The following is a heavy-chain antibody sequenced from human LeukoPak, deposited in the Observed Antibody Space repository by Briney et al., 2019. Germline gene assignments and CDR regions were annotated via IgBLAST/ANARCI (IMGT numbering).Heavy chain of an antibody. D-gene: IGHD6-13*01. CDR1: GYTFTSYA. J-gene: IGHJ4*02. Sequence: ASVKVSCKASGYTFTSYAMHWVRQAPGQRLEWMGWSNAGNGNTKYSQEFQGRVTITRDTSASTAYMELSSLRSEDTAVYYCARRKAAAEKCFDYWGQGTLVTVSS. CDR3: ARRKAAAEKCFDY. CDR2: SNAGNGNT. V-gene: IGHV1-3*02.